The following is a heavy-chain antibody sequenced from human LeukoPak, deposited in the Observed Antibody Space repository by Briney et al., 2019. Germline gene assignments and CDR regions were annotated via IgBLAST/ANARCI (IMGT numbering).Heavy chain of an antibody. CDR3: ARDLRDIVVVVAAQYYYYMDV. CDR2: ICTSGST. J-gene: IGHJ6*03. Sequence: SETLSLTCTVSGGSINNYYWSWIRQPAGRGLEWIGRICTSGSTNYNPSLKSRVTMSVDTSKNQFSLKLSSVTAADTAVYYCARDLRDIVVVVAAQYYYYMDVWGKGTTVTVSS. V-gene: IGHV4-4*07. D-gene: IGHD2-15*01. CDR1: GGSINNYY.